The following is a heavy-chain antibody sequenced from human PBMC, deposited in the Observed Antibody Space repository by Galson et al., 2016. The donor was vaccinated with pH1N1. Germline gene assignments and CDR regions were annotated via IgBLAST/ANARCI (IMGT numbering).Heavy chain of an antibody. D-gene: IGHD5-12*01. V-gene: IGHV3-30*03. J-gene: IGHJ4*02. CDR3: ARDSEYSGHEGFH. CDR2: ISYDGSKK. CDR1: GFTFSSYG. Sequence: SLRLSCAASGFTFSSYGMHWVRQAPGKGLEWVAVISYDGSKKYYADSVKGRFTISRDKTQSTVYLQMNSLRTEDTAVYYCARDSEYSGHEGFHWAQGTLVIVSS.